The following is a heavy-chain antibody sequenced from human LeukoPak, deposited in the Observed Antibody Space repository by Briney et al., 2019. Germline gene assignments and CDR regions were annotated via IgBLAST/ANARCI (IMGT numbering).Heavy chain of an antibody. V-gene: IGHV4-38-2*02. CDR3: ARANSGFWSGYYIGWFDP. D-gene: IGHD3-3*01. J-gene: IGHJ5*02. CDR2: VYHTGST. CDR1: GYSMSSGYY. Sequence: SETLSLTRTVSGYSMSSGYYWGWIRQPPERGLEWIGSVYHTGSTYYNPSLKSRVTKSVDTSKNQFYLKLSSVTAADTAVYYCARANSGFWSGYYIGWFDPWGQGTLVTVSS.